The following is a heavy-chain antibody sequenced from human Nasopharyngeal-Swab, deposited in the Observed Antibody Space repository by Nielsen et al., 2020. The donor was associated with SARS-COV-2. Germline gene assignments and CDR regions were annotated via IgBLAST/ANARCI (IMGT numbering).Heavy chain of an antibody. CDR3: AGLWFGLWYMDV. J-gene: IGHJ6*03. D-gene: IGHD3-10*01. V-gene: IGHV4-39*01. CDR1: GGSISSSSYY. CDR2: IYYSGST. Sequence: LRLSCTVSGGSISSSSYYWGWIRQPPGKGLEWIGSIYYSGSTYYNPSLKSRVTISVDTSKNQFSLKLSSVTAADTAVYYCAGLWFGLWYMDVWGKGTTVTVSS.